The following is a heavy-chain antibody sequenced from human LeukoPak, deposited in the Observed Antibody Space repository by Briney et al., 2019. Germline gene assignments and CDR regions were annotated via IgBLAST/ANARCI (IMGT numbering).Heavy chain of an antibody. Sequence: GGSLRLSCAASGFTFNSHLMHWVRQAPGKGLVWVSRINSDGSSPTYADSVKGRFTISRDNAKNTLYLQMNSLRAEDTAVYYCARVGGSSWGYFYYHMDVWGKGTAVTVSS. J-gene: IGHJ6*03. CDR1: GFTFNSHL. V-gene: IGHV3-74*01. CDR2: INSDGSSP. D-gene: IGHD6-13*01. CDR3: ARVGGSSWGYFYYHMDV.